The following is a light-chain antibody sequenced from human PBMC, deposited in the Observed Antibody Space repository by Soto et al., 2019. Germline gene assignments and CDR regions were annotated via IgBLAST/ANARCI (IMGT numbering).Light chain of an antibody. V-gene: IGLV2-14*01. CDR2: EVN. Sequence: QSALTQAACLSGSPGQSITISCTGTSSDIGAYDYVSWFQQHPGKAPKLMISEVNNRPSGVSNRFSGSKSGNTAYLTISGLQVEDEADYYCSSYTTSSTRVFGPGTKVTVL. J-gene: IGLJ1*01. CDR3: SSYTTSSTRV. CDR1: SSDIGAYDY.